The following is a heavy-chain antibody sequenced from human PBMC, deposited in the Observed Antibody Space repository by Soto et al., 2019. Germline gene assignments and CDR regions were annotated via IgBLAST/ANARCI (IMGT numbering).Heavy chain of an antibody. CDR1: GASISDFY. Sequence: SETLSLTCTVSGASISDFYWSWVRKSAGKGLEWIGRIYATGTTDYNPSLKSRVMMSVDTSKKQFSLKLRSVTAADTAVYYCVRDGTKTLRDWFDPWGQGISVTVYS. V-gene: IGHV4-4*07. J-gene: IGHJ5*02. D-gene: IGHD1-1*01. CDR3: VRDGTKTLRDWFDP. CDR2: IYATGTT.